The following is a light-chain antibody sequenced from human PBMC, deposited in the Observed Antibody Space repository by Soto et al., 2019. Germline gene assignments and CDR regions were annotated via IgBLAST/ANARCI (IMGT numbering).Light chain of an antibody. CDR3: GTWDSSLSAWV. CDR1: SSNIGDNY. J-gene: IGLJ3*02. CDR2: END. Sequence: QLVLTQPPSVSAAPGQKVTISCSGSSSNIGDNYVSWYQQLPGTAPKLLMYENDKRPSGIPDRFSGSKSGTSATLGITGLQTGDEADYYCGTWDSSLSAWVFGGGTKLTVL. V-gene: IGLV1-51*02.